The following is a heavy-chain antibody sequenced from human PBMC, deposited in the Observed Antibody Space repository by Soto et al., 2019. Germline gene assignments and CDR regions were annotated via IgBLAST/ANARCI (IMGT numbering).Heavy chain of an antibody. D-gene: IGHD2-8*01. Sequence: GSLRLSCAASGFTVNSHAMSWVRQAPGRGLEWVASISGSGDGTYYGDSVKGRFTISRDSSSSTLYLQMNNLRGEDTAVYFCTKSRRGILMVYGFGGMDVWGQGTTVTVSS. CDR2: ISGSGDGT. J-gene: IGHJ6*02. CDR1: GFTVNSHA. CDR3: TKSRRGILMVYGFGGMDV. V-gene: IGHV3-23*01.